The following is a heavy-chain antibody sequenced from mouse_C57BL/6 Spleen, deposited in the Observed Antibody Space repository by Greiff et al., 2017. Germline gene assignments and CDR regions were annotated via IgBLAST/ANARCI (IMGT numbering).Heavy chain of an antibody. D-gene: IGHD1-1*01. Sequence: VQLQQSGPELVKPGASVKISCKASGYTFTDYYMNWVKQSHGQSLEWIGDINPNNGGTSYNQKFKGKATLTVDKSSSTAYMELRSLTSEDSAVYYCARDTTVVRGFYWGQGTTLTVSS. J-gene: IGHJ2*01. CDR2: INPNNGGT. V-gene: IGHV1-26*01. CDR1: GYTFTDYY. CDR3: ARDTTVVRGFY.